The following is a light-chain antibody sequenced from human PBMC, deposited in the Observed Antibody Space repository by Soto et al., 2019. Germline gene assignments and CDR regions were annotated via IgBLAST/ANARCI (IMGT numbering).Light chain of an antibody. CDR1: SGDIGSYNR. CDR2: EVT. CDR3: SSYSNIGTRTGV. Sequence: QSALTQPASVSGSPGQSITISCTGTSGDIGSYNRVSWYQQHPGKAPKLIIYEVTDRPSGVSNRFSVSKSGNTASLTISGLQVEDEDEYDCSSYSNIGTRTGVFGTGTKLTVL. J-gene: IGLJ1*01. V-gene: IGLV2-14*01.